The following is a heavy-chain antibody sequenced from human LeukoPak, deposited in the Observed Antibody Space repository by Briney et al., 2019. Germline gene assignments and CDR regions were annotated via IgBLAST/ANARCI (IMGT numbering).Heavy chain of an antibody. CDR2: IKQDGSEK. D-gene: IGHD4-4*01. V-gene: IGHV3-7*01. J-gene: IGHJ4*02. CDR1: GFTFSRYW. CDR3: VRDYSNSERGDY. Sequence: GGSLRLSCAASGFTFSRYWMNWVRQAPGKGLEWVANIKQDGSEKYYVDSVKGRFTISRDNANKSLYLQMEGLRADDTGIYYCVRDYSNSERGDYWGQGTLVIVSS.